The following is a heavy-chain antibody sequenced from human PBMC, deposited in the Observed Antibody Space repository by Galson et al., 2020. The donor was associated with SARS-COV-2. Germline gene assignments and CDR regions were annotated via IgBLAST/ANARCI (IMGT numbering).Heavy chain of an antibody. V-gene: IGHV3-21*01. CDR3: ASQHYYDSSGYQVL. Sequence: GESLKISCAASGFTFSSYSMNWVRQAPGKGLEWVSSISSRSTYMYYADSVKGRFTISRDNAKNSLYLQMNSLRAEDTALYYCASQHYYDSSGYQVLWGQGTMVTVSS. D-gene: IGHD3-22*01. CDR1: GFTFSSYS. J-gene: IGHJ3*01. CDR2: ISSRSTYM.